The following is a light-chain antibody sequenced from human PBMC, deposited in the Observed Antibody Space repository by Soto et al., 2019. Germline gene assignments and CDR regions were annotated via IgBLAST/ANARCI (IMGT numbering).Light chain of an antibody. CDR2: EVT. Sequence: QSVLTQPASVSGSPGQSITISCTGTRSDVGGYNYVSWYQQHPGKAPKLMIYEVTNRPSGVSNRFSGSKSGNTASLTISGLQADDEADYYCSSYTSSITYVFGTGTKLTVL. V-gene: IGLV2-14*01. J-gene: IGLJ1*01. CDR1: RSDVGGYNY. CDR3: SSYTSSITYV.